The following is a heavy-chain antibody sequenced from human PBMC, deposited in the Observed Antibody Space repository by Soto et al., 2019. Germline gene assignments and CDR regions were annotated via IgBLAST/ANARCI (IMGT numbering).Heavy chain of an antibody. D-gene: IGHD3-22*01. V-gene: IGHV3-53*01. CDR1: GFTVSSNY. CDR3: ARTSGYPHWYFDL. J-gene: IGHJ2*01. CDR2: IYSGGST. Sequence: TGGSLRLSCAASGFTVSSNYMSWVRQAPGKGLEWVSVIYSGGSTYYADSVKGRFTISRDNSKNTLYLQMNSLRAEDTAVYYCARTSGYPHWYFDLWGRGTLVTVSS.